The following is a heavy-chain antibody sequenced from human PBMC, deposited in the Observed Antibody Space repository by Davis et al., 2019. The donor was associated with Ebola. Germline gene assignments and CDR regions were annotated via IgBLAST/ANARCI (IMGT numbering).Heavy chain of an antibody. Sequence: SETLSLTCAVYGGSFSGYYWSWIRQPPGKGLEWIGEINHSGSTNYNPSLKSRVTISIDTPNKQISLRLSSVTAADTAVYYCAKGRLLEWPPTFYGLDVWGKGTAVTVSS. D-gene: IGHD3-3*01. CDR1: GGSFSGYY. J-gene: IGHJ6*04. CDR2: INHSGST. V-gene: IGHV4-34*01. CDR3: AKGRLLEWPPTFYGLDV.